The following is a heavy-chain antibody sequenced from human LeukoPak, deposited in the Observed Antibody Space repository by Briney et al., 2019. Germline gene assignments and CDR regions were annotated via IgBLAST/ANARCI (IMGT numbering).Heavy chain of an antibody. CDR3: TRDRELGV. Sequence: SETLSLTCTVSGGSISIYYWSWVRQPPGKGLEWIGYIYDSGSTSYDPSLKSRVTISVDTSKNQFSLKLSSVTAADTAVYYCTRDRELGVWGQGTTVTVPS. CDR2: IYDSGST. J-gene: IGHJ6*02. V-gene: IGHV4-59*01. D-gene: IGHD1-26*01. CDR1: GGSISIYY.